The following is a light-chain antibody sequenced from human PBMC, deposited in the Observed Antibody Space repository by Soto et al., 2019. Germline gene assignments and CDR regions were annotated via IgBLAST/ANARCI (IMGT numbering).Light chain of an antibody. V-gene: IGLV2-14*01. Sequence: QSALTQPASVSGSPGQSITISCTGTSSDVGGYNYVAWYQQHPGKVPRLMIYEVSNRPSGVSNRFSGSKSGSTASLTISGLQAEDEADYYCSSFSSDTTLFVFGGGTKLTVL. J-gene: IGLJ7*01. CDR2: EVS. CDR3: SSFSSDTTLFV. CDR1: SSDVGGYNY.